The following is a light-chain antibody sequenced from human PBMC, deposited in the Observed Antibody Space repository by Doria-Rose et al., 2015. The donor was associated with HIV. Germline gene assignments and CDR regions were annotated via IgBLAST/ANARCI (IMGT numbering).Light chain of an antibody. J-gene: IGKJ2*01. V-gene: IGKV3-15*01. CDR2: RAS. CDR1: QGIGSD. Sequence: TQSPATLSVSPGDRATLSCRASQGIGSDLAWYQQKPGQAPRLLIYRASIRDTGIPHRFTVGGSETEFTLTISSLQSEDFAVYFCQQYSQWPPYTFGQGTKLEVK. CDR3: QQYSQWPPYT.